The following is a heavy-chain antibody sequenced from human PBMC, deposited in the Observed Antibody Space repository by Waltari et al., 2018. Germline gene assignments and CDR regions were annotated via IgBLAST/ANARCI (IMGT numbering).Heavy chain of an antibody. J-gene: IGHJ4*02. D-gene: IGHD3-9*01. Sequence: QLQLQESGPGLVKPSETLSLTCTVSGGSISSSRYYWGWIRQPPGKGLEWIGSIYYSGSTYYNPSLKSRVTISVDTSKNQFSLKLSSVTAADTAVYYCARARRYFDWFHSPFDYWGQGTLVTVSS. CDR2: IYYSGST. CDR1: GGSISSSRYY. CDR3: ARARRYFDWFHSPFDY. V-gene: IGHV4-39*07.